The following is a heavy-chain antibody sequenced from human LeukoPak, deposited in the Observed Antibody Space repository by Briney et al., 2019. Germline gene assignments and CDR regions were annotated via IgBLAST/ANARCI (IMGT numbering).Heavy chain of an antibody. Sequence: GGSLRLSCAASGFTFSSYSMNWVRQAPGKGLEWVSVIYSGGSTYYADSVKGRFTISRDNSKNTLYLQMNSLRAEDTAVYYCARARGISPFEYWGQGTLVTVSS. V-gene: IGHV3-53*01. J-gene: IGHJ4*02. D-gene: IGHD1-14*01. CDR2: IYSGGST. CDR1: GFTFSSYS. CDR3: ARARGISPFEY.